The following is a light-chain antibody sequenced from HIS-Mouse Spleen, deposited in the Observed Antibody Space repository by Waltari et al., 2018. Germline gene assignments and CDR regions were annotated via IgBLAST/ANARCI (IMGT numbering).Light chain of an antibody. CDR1: SSDVGSYNL. CDR2: GGS. CDR3: CSYAGSSTFVVV. J-gene: IGLJ2*01. Sequence: QSALTQPASVSGSPGQSITISCTGTSSDVGSYNLVSWYQQHPAKAPKLMIYGGSKRPSGVSNRFSGSKSGNTASLTISGLQAEDEADYYCCSYAGSSTFVVVFGGGTKLTVL. V-gene: IGLV2-23*03.